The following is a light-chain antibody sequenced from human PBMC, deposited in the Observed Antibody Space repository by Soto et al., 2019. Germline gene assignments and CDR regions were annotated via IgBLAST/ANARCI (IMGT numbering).Light chain of an antibody. J-gene: IGKJ1*01. CDR3: QQRRKT. V-gene: IGKV3-11*01. Sequence: EIVLTQSPATLSSSPGDRATLSCRASQRISGYLAWYQQRPGQAPRLLIYGASNRATGIPDRFSGSGSGTDFTLTISSLEPEDFAVYYCQQRRKTFGQGTKVDI. CDR2: GAS. CDR1: QRISGY.